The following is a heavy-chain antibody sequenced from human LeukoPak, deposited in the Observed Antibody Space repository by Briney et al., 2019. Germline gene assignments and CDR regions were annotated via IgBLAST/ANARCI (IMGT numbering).Heavy chain of an antibody. CDR2: IYYSGST. Sequence: SETLSLTCTVSGGSISSSSYYWGWIRQPPGKGLEWIGSIYYSGSTYYNPSLKSRVTISVDTSKNQFSLKLSSVTAADTAVYYCARTGNRVEYQLPFDYWGQGTLVTVSS. V-gene: IGHV4-39*01. CDR1: GGSISSSSYY. D-gene: IGHD2-2*01. J-gene: IGHJ4*02. CDR3: ARTGNRVEYQLPFDY.